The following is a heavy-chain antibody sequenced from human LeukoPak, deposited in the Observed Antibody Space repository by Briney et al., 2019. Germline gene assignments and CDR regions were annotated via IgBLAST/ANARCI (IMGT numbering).Heavy chain of an antibody. CDR1: GYTFTSYA. J-gene: IGHJ3*02. V-gene: IGHV1-18*01. CDR2: ISAYNGNT. CDR3: ARAYDFWSGYRDAFDI. Sequence: GASVKVSCKASGYTFTSYAMHWVRQAPGQRLEWMGWISAYNGNTNYAQKLQGRVTMTTDTSTSTAYMELRSLRSDDTAVYYCARAYDFWSGYRDAFDIWGQGTMVTVSS. D-gene: IGHD3-3*01.